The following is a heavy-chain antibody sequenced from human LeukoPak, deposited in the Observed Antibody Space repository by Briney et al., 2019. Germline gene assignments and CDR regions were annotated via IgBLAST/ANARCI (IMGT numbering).Heavy chain of an antibody. J-gene: IGHJ4*02. Sequence: PGGSLRLSCAASGFTFSTYAMSWVRQAPGKGLECVSTISGSSGSTYYADSVKGRFTISRDNSKNTLYLQMASLRAEDTAVYSCAKDPRYNYGGWGQGALVTVSS. V-gene: IGHV3-23*01. D-gene: IGHD5-18*01. CDR1: GFTFSTYA. CDR3: AKDPRYNYGG. CDR2: ISGSSGST.